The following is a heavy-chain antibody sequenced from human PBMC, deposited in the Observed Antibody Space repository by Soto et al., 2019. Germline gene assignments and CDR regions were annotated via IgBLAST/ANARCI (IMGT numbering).Heavy chain of an antibody. CDR3: AKGGVLGYCSSTSCHNCAY. V-gene: IGHV3-53*02. Sequence: EVQLVETGGGLIQPGGSLRLSCAASGFTVSSNYMSWVRQAPGTGLEWGSVISSGGSTYYADSVKGRFTISSDNSKNTLYLQMNSLRAEDTAVYYCAKGGVLGYCSSTSCHNCAYWGQGTLVIVSS. CDR2: ISSGGST. D-gene: IGHD2-2*01. CDR1: GFTVSSNY. J-gene: IGHJ4*02.